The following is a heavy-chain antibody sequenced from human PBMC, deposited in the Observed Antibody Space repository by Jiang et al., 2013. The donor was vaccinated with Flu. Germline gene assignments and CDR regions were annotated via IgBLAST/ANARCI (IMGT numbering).Heavy chain of an antibody. Sequence: ISCKGSGYTFTSYWIGWVRQMPGKGLEWMGRIDPSDSYTNYGPSFQGHVTISTDQSITTAYLQWSSLKASDTAIYYCARLSGGTLDYWGQGILVTVSS. CDR2: IDPSDSYT. V-gene: IGHV5-10-1*01. CDR3: ARLSGGTLDY. J-gene: IGHJ4*02. D-gene: IGHD1-14*01. CDR1: GYTFTSYW.